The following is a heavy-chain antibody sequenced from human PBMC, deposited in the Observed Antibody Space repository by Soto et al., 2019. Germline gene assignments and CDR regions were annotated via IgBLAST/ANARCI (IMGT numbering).Heavy chain of an antibody. Sequence: LVESGGGVVQPGRSLRLSCEASGFSFNAYGMHWVRQAPGKGLEWVAAIWFDGSNQYYVDSVKGRFTISRDNSKNTLFLQMNSLRPEDTAVYYCVRDNLGEQQLVLWGQGTLVTVSS. CDR2: IWFDGSNQ. V-gene: IGHV3-33*01. J-gene: IGHJ4*02. CDR1: GFSFNAYG. CDR3: VRDNLGEQQLVL. D-gene: IGHD6-13*01.